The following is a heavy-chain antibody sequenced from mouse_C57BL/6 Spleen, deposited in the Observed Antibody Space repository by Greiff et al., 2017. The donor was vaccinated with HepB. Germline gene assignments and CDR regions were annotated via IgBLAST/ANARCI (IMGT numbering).Heavy chain of an antibody. V-gene: IGHV1-64*01. CDR1: GYTFTSYW. CDR3: GRAVYYGSLDY. D-gene: IGHD1-1*01. J-gene: IGHJ4*01. CDR2: IHPNSGST. Sequence: QVQLQQPGAELVKPGASVKLSCKASGYTFTSYWMHWVKQRPGQGLEWIGMIHPNSGSTNYNEKFKSKATLTVDKSSSTAYMQLSSLTSEDSAVLYCGRAVYYGSLDYWGQGTSVTVSS.